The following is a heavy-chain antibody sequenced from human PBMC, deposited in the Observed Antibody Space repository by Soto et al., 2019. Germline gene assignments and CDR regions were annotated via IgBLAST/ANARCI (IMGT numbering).Heavy chain of an antibody. CDR1: GFTFSSYA. V-gene: IGHV3-30-3*01. CDR2: ISYDGSNK. CDR3: ARESGDAFDI. J-gene: IGHJ3*02. D-gene: IGHD1-26*01. Sequence: ESGGGVVQPGRSLRLSCAASGFTFSSYAMHWVRQAPGKGLEWVAVISYDGSNKYYADSVKGRFTISRDNSKNTLYLQMNSLRAEDTAVYYCARESGDAFDIWGQGTMVTVSS.